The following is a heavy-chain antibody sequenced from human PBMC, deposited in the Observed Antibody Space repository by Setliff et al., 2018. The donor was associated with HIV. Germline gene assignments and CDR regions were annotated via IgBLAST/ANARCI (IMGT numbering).Heavy chain of an antibody. D-gene: IGHD6-19*01. CDR3: ARVAHSSSYHYYGMDV. J-gene: IGHJ6*02. CDR1: GYSLTSYG. Sequence: GASVKVSCKAVGYSLTSYGINWVRKAPGQGLEWMGWISADHGNTEYAQKFQGRVTITTDESRTTSYMELSSLRFEDTAVYFCARVAHSSSYHYYGMDVWGQGTTVTVSS. V-gene: IGHV1-18*01. CDR2: ISADHGNT.